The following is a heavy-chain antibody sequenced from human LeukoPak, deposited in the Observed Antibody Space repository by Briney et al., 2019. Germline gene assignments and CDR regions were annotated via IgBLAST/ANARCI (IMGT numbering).Heavy chain of an antibody. CDR1: GFTFGDYF. CDR2: IRSKAFGGTT. D-gene: IGHD6-13*01. V-gene: IGHV3-49*03. Sequence: GGSLRLSCTASGFTFGDYFMSWFRQAPGKGLEWVGFIRSKAFGGTTEYAASVKGRFTTSRLDSKSIAYLQMNSLKTEDTALYYCTRGAGYSSPMVYWGQGTLVTVSS. J-gene: IGHJ4*02. CDR3: TRGAGYSSPMVY.